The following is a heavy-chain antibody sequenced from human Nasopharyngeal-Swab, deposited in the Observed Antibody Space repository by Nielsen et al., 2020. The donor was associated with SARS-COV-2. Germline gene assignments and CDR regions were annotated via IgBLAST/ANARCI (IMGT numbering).Heavy chain of an antibody. CDR2: ITNSGGST. V-gene: IGHV3-64D*08. D-gene: IGHD2-15*01. Sequence: SLKISCSASGFTFSDYAMHWVRQAPGKGLEYVSAITNSGGSTYYADSVKGRFTISRDNSKNTLYLQMTSLRGEDTAVYYCVKSVGGWYDPWGQGTLVTVSS. CDR3: VKSVGGWYDP. CDR1: GFTFSDYA. J-gene: IGHJ5*02.